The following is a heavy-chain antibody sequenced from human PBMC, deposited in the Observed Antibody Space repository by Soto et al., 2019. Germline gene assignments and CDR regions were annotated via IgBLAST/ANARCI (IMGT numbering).Heavy chain of an antibody. Sequence: PGGSLRLSCAASGFTFSSYAMSWVRQAPGKGLEWVSAISGSGGSTYYADSVKGRFTISRDNSKNTLYLQMNSLRAEDTAVYYCATPPYHRGLGVDNWNSPPGAFDIWGQGTMVTVSS. CDR3: ATPPYHRGLGVDNWNSPPGAFDI. CDR1: GFTFSSYA. D-gene: IGHD1-7*01. J-gene: IGHJ3*02. V-gene: IGHV3-23*01. CDR2: ISGSGGST.